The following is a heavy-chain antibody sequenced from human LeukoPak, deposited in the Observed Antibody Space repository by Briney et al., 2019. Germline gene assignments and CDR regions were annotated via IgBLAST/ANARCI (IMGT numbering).Heavy chain of an antibody. CDR3: AMSSTSHDYGSYVPDCFDY. CDR1: GFNFSSHS. CDR2: ISSSSSYI. Sequence: GGTLGLSCAASGFNFSSHSMNWARQARGKGLEWVSSISSSSSYIYYADALKGRFTISRDNAKNALYLKMNSLRAEDTAVYYCAMSSTSHDYGSYVPDCFDYWRQRTLVTVSS. J-gene: IGHJ4*02. V-gene: IGHV3-21*01. D-gene: IGHD4-17*01.